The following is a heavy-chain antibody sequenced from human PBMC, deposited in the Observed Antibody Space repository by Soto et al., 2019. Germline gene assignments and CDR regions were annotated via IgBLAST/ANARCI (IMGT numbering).Heavy chain of an antibody. V-gene: IGHV3-30*18. J-gene: IGHJ4*02. CDR2: ISYDGSNK. CDR3: AKDLSRLWPRLDY. Sequence: GGSLRLSCAASGFTFSSYGMHWVRQAPGKGLEWVAVISYDGSNKYYADSVKGRFTISRDNSKNTLYLQMNSLRAEDTAVYYCAKDLSRLWPRLDYWGQGTLVTVSS. D-gene: IGHD3-10*01. CDR1: GFTFSSYG.